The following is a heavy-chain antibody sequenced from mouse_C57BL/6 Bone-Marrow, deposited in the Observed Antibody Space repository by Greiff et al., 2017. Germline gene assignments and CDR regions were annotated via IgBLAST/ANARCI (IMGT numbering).Heavy chain of an antibody. J-gene: IGHJ3*01. CDR3: ARNYYGSSPWFAY. CDR2: IYPRSGNT. Sequence: QVQLQQSGAELARPGASVKLSCKASGYTFTSYGISWVKQRTGQGLEWIGEIYPRSGNTYYNEKFKGKATLTAYKSSSTAYMELRSLTSEDSAVYFCARNYYGSSPWFAYWGQGTLVTVSA. CDR1: GYTFTSYG. V-gene: IGHV1-81*01. D-gene: IGHD1-1*01.